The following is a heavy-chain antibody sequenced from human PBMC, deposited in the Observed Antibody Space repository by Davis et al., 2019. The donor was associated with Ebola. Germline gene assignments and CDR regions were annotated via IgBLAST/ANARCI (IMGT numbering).Heavy chain of an antibody. CDR3: ARDYYDSSGYYP. V-gene: IGHV1-69*04. J-gene: IGHJ5*02. CDR1: GGTFSSYA. Sequence: SVKVSCKASGGTFSSYAISWVRQAPGQGLEWMGRIIPILGIANYAQKFQGRVTITADKSTSTAYMELSSLRSEDTAVYYCARDYYDSSGYYPWGQGTLVTVSS. D-gene: IGHD3-22*01. CDR2: IIPILGIA.